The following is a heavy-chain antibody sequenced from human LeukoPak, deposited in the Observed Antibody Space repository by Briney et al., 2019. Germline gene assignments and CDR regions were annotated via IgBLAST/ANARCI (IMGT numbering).Heavy chain of an antibody. CDR3: ARGLAVAVVDY. V-gene: IGHV1-69*04. CDR2: IIPILGIA. Sequence: ASVKVSCKASGGTFSSYAISWVRQAPGQGLEWMGRIIPILGIANYAQKFQGRVTITADKSTSTAYMELSSLRSDDTAVYYCARGLAVAVVDYWGQGTLVTVSS. D-gene: IGHD6-19*01. CDR1: GGTFSSYA. J-gene: IGHJ4*02.